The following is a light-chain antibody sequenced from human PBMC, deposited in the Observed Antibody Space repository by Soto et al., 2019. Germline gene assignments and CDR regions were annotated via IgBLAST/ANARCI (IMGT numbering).Light chain of an antibody. V-gene: IGLV1-40*01. Sequence: QSVLTQPPSVSGAPGQRVTISCTGSSSNIGAGYDVHWYQQLPGTAPKLLIYVNSNRPSGVPDRFSGSKSGTSASLAITGLQAEAEADDYCQSYDSSLSGYVLFGGGTKLTVL. CDR2: VNS. J-gene: IGLJ2*01. CDR1: SSNIGAGYD. CDR3: QSYDSSLSGYVL.